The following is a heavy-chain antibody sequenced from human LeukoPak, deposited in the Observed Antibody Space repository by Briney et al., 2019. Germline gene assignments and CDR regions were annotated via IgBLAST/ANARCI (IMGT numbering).Heavy chain of an antibody. CDR3: AKERGGTTARFDN. CDR2: SDSDGSP. V-gene: IGHV3-23*01. Sequence: PGGSLRRSCAASGFTFTSYAITWVREAPGKGLEWVSTSDSDGSPYYADSVKGRFTISRDNSKNTLYLQMNSLRAEDTAVYYCAKERGGTTARFDNWGQGTLVTVSS. J-gene: IGHJ4*02. D-gene: IGHD1-7*01. CDR1: GFTFTSYA.